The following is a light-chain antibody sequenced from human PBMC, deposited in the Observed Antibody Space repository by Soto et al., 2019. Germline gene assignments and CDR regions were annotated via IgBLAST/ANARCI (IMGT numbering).Light chain of an antibody. Sequence: SYELTQPPSVSVAPGKTARITCGGNNIGSKSVHWYQQKPGQAPVLVIYYDSDRPSWIPERISGSNSGNTATLTIRRVEAGDEADYYCQVWDSSSDPVFGGGTKLTVL. CDR2: YDS. V-gene: IGLV3-21*04. J-gene: IGLJ2*01. CDR1: NIGSKS. CDR3: QVWDSSSDPV.